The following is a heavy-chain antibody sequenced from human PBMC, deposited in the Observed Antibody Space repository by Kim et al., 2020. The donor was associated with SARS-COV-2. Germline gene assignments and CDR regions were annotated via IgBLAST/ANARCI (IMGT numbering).Heavy chain of an antibody. V-gene: IGHV3-21*01. CDR3: ARDAPPLWFGELAYYYYYYMDV. CDR2: ISSSSSYI. Sequence: GGSLRLSCAASGFTFSSYSMNWVRQAPGKGLEWVSSISSSSSYIYYADSVKGRFTISRDNAKNSLYLQMNSLRAEDTAVYYCARDAPPLWFGELAYYYYYYMDVWGKGTTVTVSS. J-gene: IGHJ6*03. CDR1: GFTFSSYS. D-gene: IGHD3-10*01.